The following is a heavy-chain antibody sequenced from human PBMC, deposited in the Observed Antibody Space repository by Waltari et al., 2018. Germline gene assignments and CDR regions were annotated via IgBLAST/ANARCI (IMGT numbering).Heavy chain of an antibody. CDR3: ATLGGYSSSWYRGVYYFDY. J-gene: IGHJ4*02. CDR1: GYTFTDYY. CDR2: VEPEDGET. V-gene: IGHV1-69-2*01. D-gene: IGHD6-13*01. Sequence: EVQLVQSGAEVKKPGATVKISCKVSGYTFTDYYMHWVQQAPGKGLEWMGLVEPEDGETIYAEKFQGRVTITADTSTDTAYMELSSLRSEDTAVYYCATLGGYSSSWYRGVYYFDYWGQGTLVTVSS.